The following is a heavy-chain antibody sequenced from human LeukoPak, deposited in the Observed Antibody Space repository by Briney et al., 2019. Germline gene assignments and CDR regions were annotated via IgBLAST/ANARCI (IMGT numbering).Heavy chain of an antibody. CDR2: IGTVADT. J-gene: IGHJ4*02. Sequence: GGSLRLSCAASGLNFNNYDFHWVRQVAGKRLEWVAGIGTVADTFYPDSVMGRFTISRENAKNHFYLQMNSLKVGDTAGYYWARGWGGRGRSWGALYFCGQGILVIVSS. V-gene: IGHV3-13*01. CDR1: GLNFNNYD. D-gene: IGHD1-26*01. CDR3: ARGWGGRGRSWGALYF.